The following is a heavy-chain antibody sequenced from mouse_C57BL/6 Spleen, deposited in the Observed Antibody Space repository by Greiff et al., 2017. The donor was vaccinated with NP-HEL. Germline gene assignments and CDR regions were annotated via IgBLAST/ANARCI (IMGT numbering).Heavy chain of an antibody. Sequence: EVMLVESGGGLVKPGGSLKLSCAASGFTFSDYGLHWVRQAPEKGLEWVAYISSGSSTIYYADTVKGRFTISRDNAKNTLFLQMTSLRSEDTAMYYCATHYGSSYGAMDYWGQGTSVTVSS. V-gene: IGHV5-17*01. CDR3: ATHYGSSYGAMDY. CDR1: GFTFSDYG. D-gene: IGHD1-1*01. CDR2: ISSGSSTI. J-gene: IGHJ4*01.